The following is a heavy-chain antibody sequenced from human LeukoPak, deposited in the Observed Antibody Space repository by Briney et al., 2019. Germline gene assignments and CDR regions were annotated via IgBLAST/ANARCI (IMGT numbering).Heavy chain of an antibody. D-gene: IGHD3-9*01. CDR3: AIQGLPGTGYYNSPLDC. CDR1: GYSFTKYY. J-gene: IGHJ4*02. CDR2: IHPGDSDT. Sequence: GESLKISCEGSGYSFTKYYIGWARQMPGKGLEWMGIIHPGDSDTRYSPSFQGQVTISADKSIRTAYLQWNSLKASDTAIYYCAIQGLPGTGYYNSPLDCWGQGTRVTVSS. V-gene: IGHV5-51*01.